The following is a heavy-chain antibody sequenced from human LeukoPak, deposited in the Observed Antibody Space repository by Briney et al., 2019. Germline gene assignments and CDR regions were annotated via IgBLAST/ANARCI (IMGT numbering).Heavy chain of an antibody. CDR2: IYSEGTT. J-gene: IGHJ6*02. D-gene: IGHD1-26*01. CDR3: ARESRLRRENYYYGLDV. V-gene: IGHV3-53*01. Sequence: GGSLRLSCAASGFTFTNFALNWVRRAPGKGLEWVSLIYSEGTTYYADSVKGRFTISRDTSKNTLYLQMNSLRADDTAVYYCARESRLRRENYYYGLDVWGQGTTVTVSS. CDR1: GFTFTNFA.